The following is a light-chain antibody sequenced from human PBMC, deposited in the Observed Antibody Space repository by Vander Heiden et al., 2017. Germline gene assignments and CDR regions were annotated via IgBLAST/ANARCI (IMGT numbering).Light chain of an antibody. J-gene: IGKJ3*01. Sequence: DIVMTQSPDSLAVSLGERATINCKSSQSVLYSSNNKNYLAWYQQKPGQPPKLLIYWASTRESGVPDRFSDSGSGTDFTLTISSVQAEDVAVYYCQQYDSTPFTFGHGTKVDIK. CDR1: QSVLYSSNNKNY. CDR3: QQYDSTPFT. CDR2: WAS. V-gene: IGKV4-1*01.